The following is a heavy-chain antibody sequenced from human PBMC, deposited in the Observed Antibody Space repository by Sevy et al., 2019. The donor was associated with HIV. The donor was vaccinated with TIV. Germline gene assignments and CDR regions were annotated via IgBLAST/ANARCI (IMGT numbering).Heavy chain of an antibody. CDR1: GFTFSSYG. D-gene: IGHD3-3*01. CDR2: ISYDGSNK. V-gene: IGHV3-30*18. CDR3: AKDLSLITIFGVVRSGGLDY. J-gene: IGHJ4*02. Sequence: GGCLRLSCAASGFTFSSYGMHWVRQAPGKGLEWVAVISYDGSNKYYADAVKGRFTISRYNSKNTRYLQMNSLRAEDTAVYYCAKDLSLITIFGVVRSGGLDYWGQGTLVTVSS.